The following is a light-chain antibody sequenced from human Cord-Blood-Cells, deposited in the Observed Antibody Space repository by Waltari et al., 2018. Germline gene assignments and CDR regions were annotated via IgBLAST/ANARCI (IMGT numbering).Light chain of an antibody. J-gene: IGKJ1*01. Sequence: EIVMTQSQATLSVSPGERATLSCRASQSVSTNLAWYQQKPGQAPRLLIYGASNRATGISARFSGSGSGTEFTLTISSLQSEDFAVYYCQQYNNWPWTFGQGTKVEIK. V-gene: IGKV3-15*01. CDR3: QQYNNWPWT. CDR1: QSVSTN. CDR2: GAS.